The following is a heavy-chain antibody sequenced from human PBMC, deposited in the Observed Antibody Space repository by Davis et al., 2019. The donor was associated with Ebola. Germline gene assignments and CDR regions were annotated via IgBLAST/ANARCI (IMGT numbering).Heavy chain of an antibody. J-gene: IGHJ4*02. CDR3: ARGASDGYNGISFGY. D-gene: IGHD5-24*01. Sequence: LRLSCTVSGGSISSGGYYWSWIRQHPGKGLEWIGYIYYSGSTYYNPSLKSRVAISVDTSKNQFSLKLSSVTAADTAVYYCARGASDGYNGISFGYWGQGTLVTVSS. CDR1: GGSISSGGYY. CDR2: IYYSGST. V-gene: IGHV4-31*03.